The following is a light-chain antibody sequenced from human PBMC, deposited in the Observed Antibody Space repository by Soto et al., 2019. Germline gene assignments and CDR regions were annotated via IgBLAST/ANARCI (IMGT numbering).Light chain of an antibody. CDR3: TSLTTSDSWV. CDR1: SSDVGSYNY. Sequence: ALTQPASVSGSPGQSIALSCTGTSSDVGSYNYVSWYQQHPGKAPKLMIYGVDNRPSGVSNRFSGSKSGNTASLTISGLQAEDEADYYCTSLTTSDSWVFGGGTKLTVL. V-gene: IGLV2-14*01. CDR2: GVD. J-gene: IGLJ3*02.